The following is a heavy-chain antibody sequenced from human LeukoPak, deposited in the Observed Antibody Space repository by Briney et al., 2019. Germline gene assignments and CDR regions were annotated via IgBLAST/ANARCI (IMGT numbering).Heavy chain of an antibody. V-gene: IGHV4-59*02. CDR2: IFYSGIT. CDR1: GGSVSSYY. J-gene: IGHJ5*02. Sequence: NPSETLSLTCTVSGGSVSSYYWNWIRQPPGKGLAWIGYIFYSGITNYNPSLKSRVTISVDTSKKQFSLKLTSVTAADTAVYYCARDSGSYPHWFAPWGQGTLVTVSS. CDR3: ARDSGSYPHWFAP. D-gene: IGHD1-26*01.